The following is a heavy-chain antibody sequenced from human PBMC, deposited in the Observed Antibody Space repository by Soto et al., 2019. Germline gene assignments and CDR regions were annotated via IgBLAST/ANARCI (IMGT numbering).Heavy chain of an antibody. J-gene: IGHJ5*02. CDR1: GGTFSSYA. CDR2: IIPIFGTA. D-gene: IGHD6-13*01. CDR3: ARDSQYSSSWPGDNWFDP. V-gene: IGHV1-69*13. Sequence: SVKVSCKASGGTFSSYAISWVRQAPGQGLEWMGGIIPIFGTANYAQKFQGRVTITADESTSTAYMELSSLRSEDTAVYYCARDSQYSSSWPGDNWFDPWGQGTLVTVSS.